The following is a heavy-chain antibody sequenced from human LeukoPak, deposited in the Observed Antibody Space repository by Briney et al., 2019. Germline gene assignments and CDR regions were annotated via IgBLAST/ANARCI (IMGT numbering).Heavy chain of an antibody. CDR3: ARRFLRGRFDY. CDR2: INHSGST. Sequence: PSETLSLTYAVYGGSFSGYYWSWIRQPPGKGLEWIGEINHSGSTNYNPSLKSRVTISVDTSKNQFSLKLSSVTAADTAVYYCARRFLRGRFDYWGQGTLVTVSS. CDR1: GGSFSGYY. J-gene: IGHJ4*02. D-gene: IGHD3-3*01. V-gene: IGHV4-34*01.